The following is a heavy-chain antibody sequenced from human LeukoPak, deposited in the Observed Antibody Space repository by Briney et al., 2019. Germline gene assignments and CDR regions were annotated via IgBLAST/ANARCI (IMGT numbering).Heavy chain of an antibody. CDR2: IYYSGST. CDR1: GDSISSYY. Sequence: NTSETLSLTCTVSGDSISSYYWSWVRQPPGKGLEWIGYIYYSGSTKYNPSLKGRATISVDTSKNQFSLKLSSVTAADTAVYYCARHKDHYDSSGYYSPSDYWGQGTLVTVSS. V-gene: IGHV4-59*08. D-gene: IGHD3-22*01. J-gene: IGHJ4*02. CDR3: ARHKDHYDSSGYYSPSDY.